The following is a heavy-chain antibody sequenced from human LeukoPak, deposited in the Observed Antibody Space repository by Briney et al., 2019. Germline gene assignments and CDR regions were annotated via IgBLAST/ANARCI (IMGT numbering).Heavy chain of an antibody. CDR1: GGTFSSYA. V-gene: IGHV1-69*05. CDR3: ARVPGRSGYRMGNAFDI. D-gene: IGHD3-3*01. Sequence: GASVKVSCKASGGTFSSYAISWVRQAPGQGLEWMGGIIPIFGTANYAQKFQGRVTITTDESTSTAYMELSSLRSEDTAVYYCARVPGRSGYRMGNAFDIWGQGTMVIVSS. CDR2: IIPIFGTA. J-gene: IGHJ3*02.